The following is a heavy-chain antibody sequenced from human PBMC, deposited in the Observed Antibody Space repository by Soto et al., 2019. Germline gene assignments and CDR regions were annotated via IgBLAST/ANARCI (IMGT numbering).Heavy chain of an antibody. J-gene: IGHJ4*01. CDR2: ISGSGATT. CDR1: GFTFSNYA. Sequence: EVQLLESGGGLVQPGRSLRLSCAASGFTFSNYAMTWVRQAPGKGLEWVSGISGSGATTYYSDSVKGRFTISRDNSKSTLHLHMDSLRAEDTAVYFCAKDWANPVRCDGDCLSYWGRGTLVTV. CDR3: AKDWANPVRCDGDCLSY. D-gene: IGHD2-21*02. V-gene: IGHV3-23*01.